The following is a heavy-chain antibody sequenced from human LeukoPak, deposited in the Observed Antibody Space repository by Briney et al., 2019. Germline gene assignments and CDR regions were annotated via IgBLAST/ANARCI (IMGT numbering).Heavy chain of an antibody. CDR1: GFTFSSYG. Sequence: GRSLRLSCAASGFTFSSYGKHWVRQAPGKGLEWVAVISYDGSNKYYADSVKGRFTISRDNSKNTLYLQMNSLRAEDTAVYYCAKDRYDILTGYQGLDYWGQGTLVTVSS. J-gene: IGHJ4*02. CDR3: AKDRYDILTGYQGLDY. V-gene: IGHV3-30*18. D-gene: IGHD3-9*01. CDR2: ISYDGSNK.